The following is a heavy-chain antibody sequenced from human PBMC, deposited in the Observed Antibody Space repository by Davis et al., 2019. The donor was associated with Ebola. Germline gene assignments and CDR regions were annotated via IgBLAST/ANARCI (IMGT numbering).Heavy chain of an antibody. CDR2: IYPGYSDT. Sequence: GESLKISCQDSGNRFTSHRIGRVRQLPGKGLQWMGIIYPGYSDTKYNPYSQGHIIISVDKSISTAYLQWSSLKASDPAIYYCARHRSSWHGWFEPWGQGTLVTVSS. CDR1: GNRFTSHR. V-gene: IGHV5-51*01. D-gene: IGHD2-2*01. J-gene: IGHJ5*02. CDR3: ARHRSSWHGWFEP.